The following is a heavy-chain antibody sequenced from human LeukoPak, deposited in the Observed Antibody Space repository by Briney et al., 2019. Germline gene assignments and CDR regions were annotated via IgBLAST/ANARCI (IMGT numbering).Heavy chain of an antibody. D-gene: IGHD3-10*01. CDR1: GHTLSSYW. CDR2: IDTDGRTT. CDR3: ARDVGGEGSY. V-gene: IGHV3-74*01. J-gene: IGHJ4*02. Sequence: GGSLRLSCAASGHTLSSYWMHWVRQAPGKGLVWVSRIDTDGRTTSYADSVKGRFTISRDNVQNTLYLQMNSLRAEDTAVYYCARDVGGEGSYWGQGTLVTVSS.